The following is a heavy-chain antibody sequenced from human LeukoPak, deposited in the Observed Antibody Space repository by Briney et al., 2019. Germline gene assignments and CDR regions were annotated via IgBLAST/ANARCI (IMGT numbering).Heavy chain of an antibody. CDR1: GFTFSSSG. Sequence: GGSLRLSCAASGFTFSSSGMHWVRQAPGKGLEWVAFISYDGSNRYYADSVKGRFTISRDNSKNTLYLQMNSLRAEDTAVYYCAKETRGSYSDYWGQGTLVTVSS. J-gene: IGHJ4*02. CDR2: ISYDGSNR. V-gene: IGHV3-30*02. D-gene: IGHD5-12*01. CDR3: AKETRGSYSDY.